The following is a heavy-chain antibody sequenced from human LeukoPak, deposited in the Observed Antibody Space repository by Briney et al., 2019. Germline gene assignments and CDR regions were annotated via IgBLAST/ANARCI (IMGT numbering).Heavy chain of an antibody. CDR1: GFTFSSYA. CDR3: ATLGRGYSGPGAG. Sequence: PGGSLRLSCAASGFTFSSYAMSWVRQAPGKGLEWVSVISGSGGSTYYADSVKGRFIISRDNSKNTLYLEMNSLRAEDTAVYYCATLGRGYSGPGAGWGQGTLVTVSS. D-gene: IGHD5-12*01. J-gene: IGHJ4*02. V-gene: IGHV3-23*01. CDR2: ISGSGGST.